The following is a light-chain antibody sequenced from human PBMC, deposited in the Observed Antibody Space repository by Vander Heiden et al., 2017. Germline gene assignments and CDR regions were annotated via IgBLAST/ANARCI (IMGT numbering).Light chain of an antibody. CDR1: QSIRSY. CDR3: QQSYSTPIT. Sequence: DIQMTQSPSSLSASVGDRVTITCRASQSIRSYLNWYQEKPGKAPKLLIYAASNLQSGVPSRFSGSGSGTDFTLTISSLQREDFAAYYCQQSYSTPITFGQGTRLEIK. CDR2: AAS. V-gene: IGKV1-39*01. J-gene: IGKJ5*01.